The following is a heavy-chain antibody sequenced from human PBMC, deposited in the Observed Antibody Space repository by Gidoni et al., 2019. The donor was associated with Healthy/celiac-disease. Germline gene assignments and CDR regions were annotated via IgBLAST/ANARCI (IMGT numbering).Heavy chain of an antibody. CDR1: GGSFSGYY. Sequence: QVQLQQWGAGLLKPSETPSLTCAVYGGSFSGYYWSWIRQPPGKGLAWIGEINHSGSTNYNPSLKSRVTISVDTSKNQFSLKLSSVTAADTAVYYCARGKSRGSYLDYWGQGTLVTVSS. D-gene: IGHD1-26*01. CDR2: INHSGST. J-gene: IGHJ4*02. V-gene: IGHV4-34*01. CDR3: ARGKSRGSYLDY.